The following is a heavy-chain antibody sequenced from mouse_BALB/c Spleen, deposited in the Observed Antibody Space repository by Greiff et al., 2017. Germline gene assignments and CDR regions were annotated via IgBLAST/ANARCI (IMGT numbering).Heavy chain of an antibody. CDR3: ARDDYDATSSFAY. Sequence: EVKLVESGGGLVQPGGSRKLSCAASGFTFSSFGMHWVRQAPEKGLEWVAYISSGSSTIYYADTVKGRFTISRDNPKNTLFLQMTSLRSEDTAMYYCARDDYDATSSFAYWGQGTLVTVSA. CDR1: GFTFSSFG. CDR2: ISSGSSTI. V-gene: IGHV5-17*02. D-gene: IGHD2-4*01. J-gene: IGHJ3*01.